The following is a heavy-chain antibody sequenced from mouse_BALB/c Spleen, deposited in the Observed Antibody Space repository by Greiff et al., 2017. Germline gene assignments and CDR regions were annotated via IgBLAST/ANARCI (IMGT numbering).Heavy chain of an antibody. CDR1: GYSITSDYA. CDR2: ISYSGST. Sequence: EVQLQESGPGLVKPSQSLSLTCTVTGYSITSDYAWNWIRQFPGNKLEWMGYISYSGSTSYNPSLKSRISITRDTSKNQFFLQLNSVTTEDTATYYCARGGYGGDFDYWGQGTTLTVSS. D-gene: IGHD2-10*02. V-gene: IGHV3-2*02. J-gene: IGHJ2*01. CDR3: ARGGYGGDFDY.